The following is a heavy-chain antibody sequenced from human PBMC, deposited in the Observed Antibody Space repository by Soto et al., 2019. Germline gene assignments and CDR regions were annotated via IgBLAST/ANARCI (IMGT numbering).Heavy chain of an antibody. Sequence: ASVKVSCKASGYTFTSYGISWVRQAPGQGLEWMGWISAYNGNTNYAQKLQGRVTMTTDTSTSTAYMELRSLRSDDTAMYYCARETVAVAGTYYGMDVWGQGTTVTVSS. D-gene: IGHD6-19*01. CDR3: ARETVAVAGTYYGMDV. V-gene: IGHV1-18*01. J-gene: IGHJ6*02. CDR2: ISAYNGNT. CDR1: GYTFTSYG.